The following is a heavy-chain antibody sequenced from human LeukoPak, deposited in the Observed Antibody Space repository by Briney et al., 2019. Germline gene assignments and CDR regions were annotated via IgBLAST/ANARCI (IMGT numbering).Heavy chain of an antibody. J-gene: IGHJ5*02. CDR2: ISSSGSTI. Sequence: GGSLRLSCAASGFTFSSYEMNWVRQAPGKGLEWVSYISSSGSTIYYADSVKGRFTISRDNAKNSLNLQMNSLRAEDTAVYYCARVWLRSIGVHPWGQGTLVTVSS. V-gene: IGHV3-48*03. CDR1: GFTFSSYE. D-gene: IGHD3-10*01. CDR3: ARVWLRSIGVHP.